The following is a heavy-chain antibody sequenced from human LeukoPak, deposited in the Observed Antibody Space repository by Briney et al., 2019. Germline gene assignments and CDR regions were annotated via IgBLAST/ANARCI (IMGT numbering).Heavy chain of an antibody. J-gene: IGHJ4*02. D-gene: IGHD6-6*01. CDR1: GFTFSSYW. V-gene: IGHV3-7*01. CDR2: IKKDGSEK. CDR3: ARDQWYSSSDF. Sequence: GGSLRLSCAAPGFTFSSYWMSWVRQAPGKGLEWVANIKKDGSEKYYVDSVKGRFTISRDNAKNSLYLQMNSLRAEDTAVYYCARDQWYSSSDFWGQGTLVTVSS.